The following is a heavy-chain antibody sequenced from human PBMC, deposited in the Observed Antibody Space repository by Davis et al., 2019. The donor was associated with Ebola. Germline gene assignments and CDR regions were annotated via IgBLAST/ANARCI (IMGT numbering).Heavy chain of an antibody. CDR1: GYTFTGYY. V-gene: IGHV1-46*01. Sequence: ASVKVSCKASGYTFTGYYMHWVRQAPGQGLEWMGIINPSGGSTSYAQKFQGRVTMTRDTSTSTVYMELSSLRSEDTAVYYCARDLGYCSGGSCYSSWFDPWGQGTLVTVSS. CDR2: INPSGGST. J-gene: IGHJ5*02. D-gene: IGHD2-15*01. CDR3: ARDLGYCSGGSCYSSWFDP.